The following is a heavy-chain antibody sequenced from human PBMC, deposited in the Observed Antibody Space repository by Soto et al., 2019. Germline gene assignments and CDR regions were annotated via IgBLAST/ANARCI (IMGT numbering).Heavy chain of an antibody. V-gene: IGHV1-3*01. CDR1: GYTFTSYA. CDR2: INAGNGNT. D-gene: IGHD6-13*01. Sequence: ASVKVSCKASGYTFTSYAMHWVRQAPGQRLEWMGWINAGNGNTKYSQKFQVRVTITRDTSASTAYMELSSLRSEDTAGYYCARDQGYSSSWYAFDIWGQGTMVTVSS. CDR3: ARDQGYSSSWYAFDI. J-gene: IGHJ3*02.